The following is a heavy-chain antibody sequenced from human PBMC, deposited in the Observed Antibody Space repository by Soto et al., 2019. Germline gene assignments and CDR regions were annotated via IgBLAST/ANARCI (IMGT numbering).Heavy chain of an antibody. CDR2: IYYSGST. Sequence: PSETLYHTCPVSGGSISSAHYYWGWIRQQPGKGLEWIGSIYYSGSTYYNPSLKSRVTISVDTSKNRFSLKLSSVTAADTAVYYCACQGSVYYYRGMDVWGHGSTVTVSS. D-gene: IGHD6-25*01. CDR1: GGSISSAHYY. CDR3: ACQGSVYYYRGMDV. J-gene: IGHJ6*02. V-gene: IGHV4-39*01.